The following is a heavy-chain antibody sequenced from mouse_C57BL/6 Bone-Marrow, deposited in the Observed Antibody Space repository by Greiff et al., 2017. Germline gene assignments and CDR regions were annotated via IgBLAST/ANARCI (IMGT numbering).Heavy chain of an antibody. CDR2: INPSSGYT. CDR3: ARYWPMTTGRYFDV. D-gene: IGHD1-2*01. J-gene: IGHJ1*03. CDR1: GYTFTSYT. Sequence: VQLVESGAELARPGASVKMSCKASGYTFTSYTMHWVKQRPGQGLEWIGYINPSSGYTKYNQKFKDKATLTADKSSSTAYMQLSSLTSEDSAVYYCARYWPMTTGRYFDVWGTGTTVTVSS. V-gene: IGHV1-4*01.